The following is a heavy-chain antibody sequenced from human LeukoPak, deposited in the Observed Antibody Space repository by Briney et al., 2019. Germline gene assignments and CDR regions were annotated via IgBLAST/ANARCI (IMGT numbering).Heavy chain of an antibody. V-gene: IGHV3-11*01. CDR2: ISSSGSTI. Sequence: GGSLRLSCSASGFTFSDYYMSWIRQAPEKGLEWVSYISSSGSTIYYADSVKGRFTISRDNAKNSLYLQMNSLRAEDTAVYYCASHGPYYYDSSGYHYWGQGTLVTVSS. J-gene: IGHJ4*02. D-gene: IGHD3-22*01. CDR1: GFTFSDYY. CDR3: ASHGPYYYDSSGYHY.